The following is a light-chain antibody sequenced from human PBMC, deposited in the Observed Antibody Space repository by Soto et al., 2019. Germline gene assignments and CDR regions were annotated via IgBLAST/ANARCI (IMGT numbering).Light chain of an antibody. V-gene: IGKV1-39*01. Sequence: DIPMTQSPSSLSASVGDGVTITCRASHSVSNSLNWYQQKPGKAPQPLIYSASSLQSGVPSRFSGSGSGTDFTLTISSLQPEVFANYYCQQSYTTPFTFGPGTKVDIK. J-gene: IGKJ3*01. CDR1: HSVSNS. CDR2: SAS. CDR3: QQSYTTPFT.